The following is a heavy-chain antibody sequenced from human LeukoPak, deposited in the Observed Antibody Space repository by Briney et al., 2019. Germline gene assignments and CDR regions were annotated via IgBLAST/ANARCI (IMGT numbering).Heavy chain of an antibody. CDR3: ARDKYCSSTTCYGLSAFDI. D-gene: IGHD2-2*01. J-gene: IGHJ3*02. Sequence: PAESLSLTCTVSGVSISSNYWSWIRQPAGKGLEWIGRIYTSGSTNYNPSLESRVTMSVDTSKNQVSLRKTSVTAADTAVYYCARDKYCSSTTCYGLSAFDIWGQGTMVTVSS. V-gene: IGHV4-4*07. CDR1: GVSISSNY. CDR2: IYTSGST.